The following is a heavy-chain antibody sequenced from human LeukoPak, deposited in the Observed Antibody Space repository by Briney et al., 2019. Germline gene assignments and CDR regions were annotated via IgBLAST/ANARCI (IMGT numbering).Heavy chain of an antibody. V-gene: IGHV4-61*10. Sequence: SETLSLTCTASGGSISGGSYYWSWIRQPAGKGLEWIGYIYYSGSTNYNPSLKSRVTISVDTSKNQFSLKLSSVTAADTAVYYCARDRGSPYYYDSSGLFDYWGQGTLVTVSS. D-gene: IGHD3-22*01. J-gene: IGHJ4*02. CDR3: ARDRGSPYYYDSSGLFDY. CDR2: IYYSGST. CDR1: GGSISGGSYY.